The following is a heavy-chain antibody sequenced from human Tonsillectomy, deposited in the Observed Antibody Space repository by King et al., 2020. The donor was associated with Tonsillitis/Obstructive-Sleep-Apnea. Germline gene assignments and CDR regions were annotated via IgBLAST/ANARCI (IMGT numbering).Heavy chain of an antibody. CDR1: GYTFSSYA. J-gene: IGHJ4*02. Sequence: QLVQSGGGVVQPGRSLRLSCAASGYTFSSYAMHWVRQAPGKGLEWVAVISYDGSNKYYADSVKGRFTISRDNSKNTLYLQMNSLRAEDTAVYYCARGTYDFWSGYYPTDYFDYWGQGTLVTVSS. D-gene: IGHD3-3*01. CDR3: ARGTYDFWSGYYPTDYFDY. CDR2: ISYDGSNK. V-gene: IGHV3-30*04.